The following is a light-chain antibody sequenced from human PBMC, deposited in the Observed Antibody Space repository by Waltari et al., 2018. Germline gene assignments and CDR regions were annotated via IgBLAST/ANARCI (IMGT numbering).Light chain of an antibody. CDR2: EVT. CDR1: TVDVGTYAR. CDR3: SSYTNRGASPVV. V-gene: IGLV2-18*02. Sequence: QSALTQPPSVSGSPGPSVPSPCPGGTVDVGTYARCSWYQQPPGTAPKRIIYEVTPRPSGVPDRFSGSKSGNTASLTISGLQVEDESDYYCSSYTNRGASPVVFGAGTRLTVL. J-gene: IGLJ2*01.